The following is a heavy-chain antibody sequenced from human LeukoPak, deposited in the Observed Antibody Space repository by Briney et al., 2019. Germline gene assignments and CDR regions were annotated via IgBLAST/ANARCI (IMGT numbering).Heavy chain of an antibody. V-gene: IGHV3-21*01. D-gene: IGHD6-13*01. J-gene: IGHJ5*02. CDR2: ISSSSSYI. CDR1: GFTFSSYS. CDR3: ARDVTADGTHSWFDP. Sequence: PGGSLRVCCAASGFTFSSYSMNWVRQAPGKGLEWVSSISSSSSYIYYADSVKGRFTISRDNAKNSLYLQMNSLRAEDTAVYYCARDVTADGTHSWFDPWGQGTLVTVSS.